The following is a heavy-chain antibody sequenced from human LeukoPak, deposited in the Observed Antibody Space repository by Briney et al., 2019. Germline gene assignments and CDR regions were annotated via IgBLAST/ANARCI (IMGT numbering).Heavy chain of an antibody. V-gene: IGHV4-39*07. Sequence: SETLSLTCTVSGGSISSSSYYWGWIRQPPGKGLEWIGSIYHSGSTYYNPSLKSRVTISVDTSKNQFSLKLSSVTAADTAVYYCARGGEETYYYGSGSYIGGWFDPWGQGTLVTVSS. J-gene: IGHJ5*02. CDR2: IYHSGST. CDR3: ARGGEETYYYGSGSYIGGWFDP. CDR1: GGSISSSSYY. D-gene: IGHD3-10*01.